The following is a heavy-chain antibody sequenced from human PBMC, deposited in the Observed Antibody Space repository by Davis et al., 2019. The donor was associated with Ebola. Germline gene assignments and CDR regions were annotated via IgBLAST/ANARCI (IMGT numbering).Heavy chain of an antibody. CDR2: IRSKANSYAT. D-gene: IGHD6-6*01. V-gene: IGHV3-73*01. CDR1: GYSFTSYW. J-gene: IGHJ4*02. Sequence: GESLKISCKGSGYSFTSYWIGWVRQASGKGLEWVGRIRSKANSYATAYAASVKGRFTISRDDSKNTAYLQMNSLKTEDTAVYYCTLNAQLVRGEDYWGQGTLVTVSS. CDR3: TLNAQLVRGEDY.